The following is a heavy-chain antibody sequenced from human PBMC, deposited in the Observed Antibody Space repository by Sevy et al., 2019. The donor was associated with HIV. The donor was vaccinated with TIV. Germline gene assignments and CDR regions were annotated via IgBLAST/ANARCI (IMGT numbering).Heavy chain of an antibody. CDR2: ISWDSGRI. J-gene: IGHJ6*02. V-gene: IGHV3-9*01. D-gene: IGHD3-9*01. CDR3: AKDSSRFFDWSYGVDV. CDR1: GFTFDDYA. Sequence: GGSLRLSCAASGFTFDDYAMHWVRQAPGTGLEWVSGISWDSGRIDYADSVKGRFTISRDNAKNSLYLQMSSLRADDTALDYCAKDSSRFFDWSYGVDVWGQGTTVTVSS.